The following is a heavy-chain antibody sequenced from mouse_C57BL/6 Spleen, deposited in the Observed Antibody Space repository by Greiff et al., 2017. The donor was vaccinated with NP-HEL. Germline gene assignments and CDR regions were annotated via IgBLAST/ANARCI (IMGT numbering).Heavy chain of an antibody. CDR2: INPGSGGT. D-gene: IGHD2-3*01. V-gene: IGHV1-54*01. CDR1: GYAFTNYL. Sequence: QVQLQQSGAELVRPGTSVKESCKASGYAFTNYLIEWVKQRPGQGLEWIGVINPGSGGTNYNEKFKGKATLTADKSSSTAYMQLSSLTSEDSAVYFCAREENDGYSDYWGQGTLVTVSA. J-gene: IGHJ3*01. CDR3: AREENDGYSDY.